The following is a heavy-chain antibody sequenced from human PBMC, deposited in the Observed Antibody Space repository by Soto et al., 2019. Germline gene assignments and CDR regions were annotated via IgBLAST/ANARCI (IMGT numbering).Heavy chain of an antibody. CDR1: GYTFSSYA. D-gene: IGHD3-22*01. CDR3: AKGDYYDSSGYDY. J-gene: IGHJ4*02. V-gene: IGHV3-23*01. CDR2: ISGSGGST. Sequence: EVQLLESGGGLVQPGGSLRLSCAASGYTFSSYAMSWVRQAPGKGLEWVSAISGSGGSTYYADSVKGRFTISRDNSKNTLYLQMNSLRAEDTAVYYCAKGDYYDSSGYDYWGQGTLVTVSS.